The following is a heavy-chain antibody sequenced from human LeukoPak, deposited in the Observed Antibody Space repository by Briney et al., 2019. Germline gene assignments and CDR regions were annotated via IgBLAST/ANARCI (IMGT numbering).Heavy chain of an antibody. CDR1: GGSFSGYY. J-gene: IGHJ5*02. CDR2: IYHSGST. Sequence: SETLSLTCAVYGGSFSGYYWSWIRQPPGKGLEWIGYIYHSGSTYYNPSLKSRVTISVDRSKNQFSLKLSSVTAADTAVYYCARVVKGYQLDPWGQGTLVTVSS. CDR3: ARVVKGYQLDP. V-gene: IGHV4-34*01. D-gene: IGHD2-2*01.